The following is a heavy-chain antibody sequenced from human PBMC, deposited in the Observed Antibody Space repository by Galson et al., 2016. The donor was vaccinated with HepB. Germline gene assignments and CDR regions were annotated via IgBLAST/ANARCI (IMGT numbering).Heavy chain of an antibody. J-gene: IGHJ4*02. D-gene: IGHD6-6*01. CDR1: GFTFSDYG. Sequence: SLRLSCAASGFTFSDYGIHWVRQAPGKGLEWVAFIWYDGSSKYYADSVKGRFTISRNNSKNTIYLQMSSLRAEGTALYYCAREAYSTSSGRLEYWGQGILVTVSS. CDR3: AREAYSTSSGRLEY. CDR2: IWYDGSSK. V-gene: IGHV3-33*01.